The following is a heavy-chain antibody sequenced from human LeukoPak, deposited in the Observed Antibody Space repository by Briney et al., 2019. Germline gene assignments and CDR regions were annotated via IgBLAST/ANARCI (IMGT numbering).Heavy chain of an antibody. J-gene: IGHJ4*02. CDR2: IYYSGST. CDR1: GGSISSNTYS. V-gene: IGHV4-39*07. D-gene: IGHD5-24*01. Sequence: PSETLSLTCTVSGGSISSNTYSWGWIRQPPGKGPEWIGSIYYSGSTYYNPSLNSRVTISVDTSKNQFSLKLSSVTAADTAVYYCARLEGHTSIDYWGQGTLVTVSS. CDR3: ARLEGHTSIDY.